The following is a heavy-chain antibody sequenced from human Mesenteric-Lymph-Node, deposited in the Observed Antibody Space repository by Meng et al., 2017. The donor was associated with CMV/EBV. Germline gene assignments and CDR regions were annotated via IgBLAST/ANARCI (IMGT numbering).Heavy chain of an antibody. Sequence: LSLTCAASGFTVGTNYMNWVRQAPGKGLEWVTVMYIGGNTDHADSVTGRFTISRDNSKNTVYLQMNNLRAEDTAVYYCARGGVSVAARSLFDYWGQGTLVTVSS. CDR2: MYIGGNT. V-gene: IGHV3-66*02. J-gene: IGHJ4*02. CDR1: GFTVGTNY. CDR3: ARGGVSVAARSLFDY. D-gene: IGHD6-6*01.